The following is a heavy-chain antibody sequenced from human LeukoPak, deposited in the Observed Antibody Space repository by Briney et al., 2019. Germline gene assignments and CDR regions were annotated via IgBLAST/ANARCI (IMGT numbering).Heavy chain of an antibody. Sequence: GASVKVSCKYSGYSFTSFGLSWERQAPGQGLEWMTWISAFHGHTHFAQKFQGRVTVSTDTSTSTAYLELRSLRSDDTAVYYCVRDRVGYTYAYPFDLWGQGTLVTVSS. CDR2: ISAFHGHT. J-gene: IGHJ4*02. V-gene: IGHV1-18*01. CDR1: GYSFTSFG. D-gene: IGHD5-18*01. CDR3: VRDRVGYTYAYPFDL.